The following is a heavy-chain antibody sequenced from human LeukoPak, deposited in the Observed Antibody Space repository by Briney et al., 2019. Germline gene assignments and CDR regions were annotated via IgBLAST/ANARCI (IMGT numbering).Heavy chain of an antibody. J-gene: IGHJ3*02. CDR1: GFTFSSYA. CDR2: ISGSGGST. D-gene: IGHD1-26*01. CDR3: ANVALILVVGATENAKSDAFDI. Sequence: PGGSLRLSCAASGFTFSSYAMSWVRQAPGKGLEWVSAISGSGGSTYYTDSVKGRFTISRDNSKNTLYLQMNSLRAEDTAVYYCANVALILVVGATENAKSDAFDIWGQGTMVTVSS. V-gene: IGHV3-23*01.